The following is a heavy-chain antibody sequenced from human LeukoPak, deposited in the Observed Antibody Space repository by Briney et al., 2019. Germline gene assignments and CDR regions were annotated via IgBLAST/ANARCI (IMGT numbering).Heavy chain of an antibody. Sequence: ASVKVSCKASGYTFTGYYIHWVRQAPGQGLEWMGWINPNSGGTNYAQRFQGRVTMTRDTSISTAYIELSRLTSDDTAVYYCARWGEYSGYESGEGLDYWGQGTLVTVSS. V-gene: IGHV1-2*02. D-gene: IGHD5-12*01. J-gene: IGHJ4*02. CDR3: ARWGEYSGYESGEGLDY. CDR2: INPNSGGT. CDR1: GYTFTGYY.